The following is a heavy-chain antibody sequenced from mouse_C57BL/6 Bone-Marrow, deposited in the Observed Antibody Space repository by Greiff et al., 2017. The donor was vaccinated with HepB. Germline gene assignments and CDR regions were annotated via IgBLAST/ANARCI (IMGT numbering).Heavy chain of an antibody. D-gene: IGHD2-4*01. Sequence: QVQLQQSGPELVKPGASVKISCKASGYAFSSSWMNWVKQRPGKGLEWIGRIYPGDGDTNYNGKFKGKATLTADKSSSTAYMQLSSLTSEDSAVYFCARSIYYDYGWDYWGQGTSVTVSS. J-gene: IGHJ4*01. CDR3: ARSIYYDYGWDY. CDR2: IYPGDGDT. V-gene: IGHV1-82*01. CDR1: GYAFSSSW.